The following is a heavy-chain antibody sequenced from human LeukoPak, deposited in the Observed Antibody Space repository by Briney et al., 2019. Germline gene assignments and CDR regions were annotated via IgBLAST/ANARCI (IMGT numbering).Heavy chain of an antibody. Sequence: ASVKVSCKTLGYTFITSSIYWVRQAPGQRLEWLGWITVASGNTRYSENLQGRITLTRDTSANKAYMELRNLRSEDTAVYYCVGGSLGYWGQGTLVTVSP. CDR2: ITVASGNT. V-gene: IGHV1-3*01. CDR1: GYTFITSS. J-gene: IGHJ4*02. CDR3: VGGSLGY.